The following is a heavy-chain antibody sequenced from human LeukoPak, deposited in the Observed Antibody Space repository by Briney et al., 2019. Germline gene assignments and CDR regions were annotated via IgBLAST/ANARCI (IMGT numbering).Heavy chain of an antibody. V-gene: IGHV1-46*01. CDR1: GYTFTSYY. D-gene: IGHD2-15*01. CDR2: INPSGGST. J-gene: IGHJ4*02. Sequence: GASVKVSCKASGYTFTSYYMHWVRQAPGQGLEWMGIINPSGGSTSYAQKFQGRVTMTRDTSTSTVYMELSSLRSEDTAVYYCAKLGQVKSVVAAREIYFDYWGQGTLVTVSS. CDR3: AKLGQVKSVVAAREIYFDY.